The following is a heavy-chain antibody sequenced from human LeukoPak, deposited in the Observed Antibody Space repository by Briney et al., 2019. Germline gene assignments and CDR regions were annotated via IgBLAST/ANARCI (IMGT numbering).Heavy chain of an antibody. CDR2: INHSGST. D-gene: IGHD6-13*01. Sequence: SETLSLTCAVYGGSFSGYYWSWIRQPPGKGLEWIGEINHSGSTNYNPSLKSRVTISVDTSKNQFSLKLSSVTAADTAVYYCARRNGIAADRGPQPFDYWGQGTLVTVSS. V-gene: IGHV4-34*01. CDR3: ARRNGIAADRGPQPFDY. CDR1: GGSFSGYY. J-gene: IGHJ4*02.